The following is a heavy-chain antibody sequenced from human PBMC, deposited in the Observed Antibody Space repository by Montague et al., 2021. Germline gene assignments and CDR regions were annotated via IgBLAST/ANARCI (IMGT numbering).Heavy chain of an antibody. V-gene: IGHV3-21*01. CDR3: ARQEYGQDV. J-gene: IGHJ6*02. CDR2: TSGRSTYI. CDR1: GFTFDSYD. Sequence: SLRLSCAGSGFTFDSYDMNWVRQAPGKGLEWVSSTSGRSTYIYYGDSMKGRVIISRDNAKNSLYLQMNSLRVEDTAIYYCARQEYGQDVWGQGTTVTVSS.